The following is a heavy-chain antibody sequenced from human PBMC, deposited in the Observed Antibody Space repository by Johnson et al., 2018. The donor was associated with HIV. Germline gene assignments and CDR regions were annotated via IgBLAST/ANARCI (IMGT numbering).Heavy chain of an antibody. CDR1: GFTFSSYG. D-gene: IGHD6-6*01. Sequence: VQLVESGGGVVQPGRSLRLSCAASGFTFSSYGMHWVRQAPGKGLEWVAVIWYDGSNKYYADSVKGRFTISRDNSKNTLYLQMNSLRAEDTAVYYCAKDLDSSSSTAAFDIWGQGTMVTVSS. J-gene: IGHJ3*02. V-gene: IGHV3-33*06. CDR3: AKDLDSSSSTAAFDI. CDR2: IWYDGSNK.